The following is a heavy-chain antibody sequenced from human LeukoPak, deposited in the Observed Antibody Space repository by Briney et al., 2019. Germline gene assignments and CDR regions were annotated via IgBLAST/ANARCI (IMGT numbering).Heavy chain of an antibody. J-gene: IGHJ4*02. CDR2: ISAYNGNT. Sequence: ASVKVSCKASGYTFTNYDITWVRQAPGQGLEWMGWISAYNGNTNYAQKLQGRVTMTTDTSTSTAYMELRSLRSDDTAVYYCARDQAMIVPGESGYWGQGTLVTVSS. D-gene: IGHD3-22*01. CDR3: ARDQAMIVPGESGY. CDR1: GYTFTNYD. V-gene: IGHV1-18*01.